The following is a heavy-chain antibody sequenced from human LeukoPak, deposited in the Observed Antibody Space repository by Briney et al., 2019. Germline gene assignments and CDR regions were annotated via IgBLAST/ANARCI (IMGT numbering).Heavy chain of an antibody. D-gene: IGHD6-19*01. CDR2: IYYSGST. Sequence: PSETLSLTCTVSGGSISSYYWSWIRQPPGKGLEWIGYIYYSGSTNYNPSLKSRVTISVDTSKNQFSLKLSSVTAADTAVYYCASTVRSGWYPPQLDYWGQGTLVTVSS. CDR3: ASTVRSGWYPPQLDY. CDR1: GGSISSYY. J-gene: IGHJ4*02. V-gene: IGHV4-59*08.